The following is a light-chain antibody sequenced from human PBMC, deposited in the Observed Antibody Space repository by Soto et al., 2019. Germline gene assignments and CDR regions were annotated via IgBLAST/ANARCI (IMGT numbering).Light chain of an antibody. CDR2: DAS. CDR1: RSISSW. CDR3: QQYNSYWT. Sequence: DIQMTQSPSTLSASVGDRVTITCLASRSISSWLAWYQQKPGKAPKLLIYDASSLESGVPSRFSGRGSGTEFPLTISSLQPDDFATYYCQQYNSYWTFGQGTKVEIK. J-gene: IGKJ1*01. V-gene: IGKV1-5*01.